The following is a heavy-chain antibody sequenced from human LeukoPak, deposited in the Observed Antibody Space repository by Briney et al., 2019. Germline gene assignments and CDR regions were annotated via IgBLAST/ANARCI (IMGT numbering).Heavy chain of an antibody. D-gene: IGHD3-22*01. CDR1: GFTFSDYY. CDR2: ISSSGSTI. Sequence: PGGSLRLSCAASGFTFSDYYMSWIRQAPGKGLEWVSYISSSGSTIYYADSVKGRFTISRDSAKNSLYLQMNSLRAEDTAVYYCARQPPRDSSGYYYEFRLLDYWGQGTLVTVSS. CDR3: ARQPPRDSSGYYYEFRLLDY. J-gene: IGHJ4*02. V-gene: IGHV3-11*04.